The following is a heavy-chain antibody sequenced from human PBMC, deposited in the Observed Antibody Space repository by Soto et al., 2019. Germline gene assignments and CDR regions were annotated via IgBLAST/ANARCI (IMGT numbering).Heavy chain of an antibody. CDR2: ISASGGTT. D-gene: IGHD2-8*01. CDR1: EFTFSGFA. Sequence: GGSLRLSCAASEFTFSGFAMTWVRQAPGKGLEWVSGISASGGTTYYADSVKGRFTISRDNSKNTLYLQMNSLRAEDTAVYYCAKALRGNVGYFDYWGQGTLVTVSS. J-gene: IGHJ4*02. CDR3: AKALRGNVGYFDY. V-gene: IGHV3-23*01.